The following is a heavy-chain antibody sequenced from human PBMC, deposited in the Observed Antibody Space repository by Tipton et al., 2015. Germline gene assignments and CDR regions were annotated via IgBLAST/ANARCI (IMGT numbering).Heavy chain of an antibody. Sequence: SLRLSCAASGFTFSSFVMHWVRQAPGKGLESVAVISLNGYEKYYTDSVKGRFAISRDNSKNTLYLQLSSLRVEDTAVYFCARDPDRLISESDYLDHWGRGTLVTVSS. D-gene: IGHD1-26*01. CDR2: ISLNGYEK. V-gene: IGHV3-30*10. CDR3: ARDPDRLISESDYLDH. CDR1: GFTFSSFV. J-gene: IGHJ4*02.